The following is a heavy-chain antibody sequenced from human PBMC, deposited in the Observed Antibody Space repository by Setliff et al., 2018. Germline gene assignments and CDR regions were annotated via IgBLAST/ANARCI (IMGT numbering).Heavy chain of an antibody. V-gene: IGHV4-39*02. J-gene: IGHJ4*01. CDR3: ARAPNDLGVDWLFNNYFDY. CDR1: GGSVSSGYYY. CDR2: VYYPGRT. D-gene: IGHD3-9*01. Sequence: PSETLSLTCNVSGGSVSSGYYYWDWIRQPPGKGLEWIGTVYYPGRTYYNPSLKSRVTIAVDAPDNHFSLKLRSVTAADTAVYYCARAPNDLGVDWLFNNYFDYWGHGTLVTVSS.